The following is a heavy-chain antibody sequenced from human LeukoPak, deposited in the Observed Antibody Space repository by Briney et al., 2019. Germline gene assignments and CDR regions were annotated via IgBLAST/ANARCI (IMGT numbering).Heavy chain of an antibody. Sequence: SETLSLTCTVSGGSISSYYWSWIRQPPGKGLVGMGYIYYSGSTNYNPSLKRRVTISVDTSKNQFSLKLSSVTAADSAVYYCARGNYGDYWYFQHWGQGTLVTVSS. J-gene: IGHJ1*01. CDR3: ARGNYGDYWYFQH. CDR2: IYYSGST. V-gene: IGHV4-59*01. CDR1: GGSISSYY. D-gene: IGHD4-17*01.